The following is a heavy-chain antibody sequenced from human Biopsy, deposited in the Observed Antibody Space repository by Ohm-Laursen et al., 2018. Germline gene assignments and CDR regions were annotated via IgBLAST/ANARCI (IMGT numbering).Heavy chain of an antibody. J-gene: IGHJ6*01. Sequence: GSSVKVSCKLSGGNFGNYAISWVRQAPGQGLEWLGGIIPVSDTANYAQKFQGRVTITADKPTSTAYMELSSLRSEDTALYYCASSSYCGRTTCYQNYGMDVWGQGTTVTVSS. CDR3: ASSSYCGRTTCYQNYGMDV. V-gene: IGHV1-69*06. D-gene: IGHD2-2*01. CDR2: IIPVSDTA. CDR1: GGNFGNYA.